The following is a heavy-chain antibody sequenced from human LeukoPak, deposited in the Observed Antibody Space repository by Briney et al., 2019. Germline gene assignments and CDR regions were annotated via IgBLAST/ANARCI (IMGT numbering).Heavy chain of an antibody. D-gene: IGHD5-12*01. CDR1: GFTFSDYS. V-gene: IGHV3-48*04. J-gene: IGHJ4*02. CDR2: VGISSGNT. Sequence: GGSLRLSCAASGFTFSDYSMNWVRQAPGKGLEWISYVGISSGNTKYADSVKGRFSISGDSAKNSVFLQMNSLRVEDTAVYYCARDHRYAFDNWGQGTLVTVSS. CDR3: ARDHRYAFDN.